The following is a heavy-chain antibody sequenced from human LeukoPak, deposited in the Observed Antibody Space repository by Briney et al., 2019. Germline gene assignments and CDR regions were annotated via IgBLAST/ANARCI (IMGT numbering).Heavy chain of an antibody. CDR1: GGSFSGYY. J-gene: IGHJ4*02. V-gene: IGHV4-34*01. Sequence: SETLSLTCAVYGGSFSGYYWSWIRQPPGKGLEWIGEISHSGSANYNPSLKSGVTISVDTSKNQFSLKLTSVTAADTAVYYCARRVITGSINYWGQGTQVTVSS. CDR3: ARRVITGSINY. CDR2: ISHSGSA. D-gene: IGHD1-20*01.